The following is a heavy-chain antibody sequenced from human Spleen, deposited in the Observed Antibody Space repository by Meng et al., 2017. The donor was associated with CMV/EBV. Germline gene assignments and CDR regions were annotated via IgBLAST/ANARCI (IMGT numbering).Heavy chain of an antibody. Sequence: SETLSLTCTVSGGSINSSSYYWGWIRQPPGKGLEWIGSIYCSGSTYYNPSLKSRVTISVDTSKNQFSLKLSSVTAADTAVYYCARAEVYYYDSSGYLDYWGQGTLVTVSS. CDR1: GGSINSSSYY. J-gene: IGHJ4*02. CDR3: ARAEVYYYDSSGYLDY. CDR2: IYCSGST. V-gene: IGHV4-39*07. D-gene: IGHD3-22*01.